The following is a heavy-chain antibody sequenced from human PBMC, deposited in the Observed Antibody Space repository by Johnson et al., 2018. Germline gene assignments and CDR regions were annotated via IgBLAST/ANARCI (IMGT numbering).Heavy chain of an antibody. CDR2: ISYDGSNK. V-gene: IGHV3-30*18. J-gene: IGHJ1*01. Sequence: QVQLVESGGGVVQPGRSLRLSCAASGFTFSSYGMHWVRQAPGKGLEWVAVISYDGSNKYYADSVKGRFTISRDNSKNTLYLQMNSLRAEETAVYYCAKEGVMGWEYYGPFQYWGPGTLVTVAS. D-gene: IGHD2/OR15-2a*01. CDR1: GFTFSSYG. CDR3: AKEGVMGWEYYGPFQY.